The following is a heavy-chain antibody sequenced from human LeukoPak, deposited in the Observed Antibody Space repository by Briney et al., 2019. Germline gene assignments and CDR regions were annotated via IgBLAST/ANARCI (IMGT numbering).Heavy chain of an antibody. J-gene: IGHJ4*02. Sequence: GGSLRLSCAASGFRISSYVMSWVRQAPGKGLEYVSSIDGSDGASYYADSVKGRFTISRDNSKNTLFLQMNSLRVEDTAVYYFERVDSGNYDYWGQGTLLTVSS. CDR2: IDGSDGAS. CDR3: ERVDSGNYDY. V-gene: IGHV3-23*01. D-gene: IGHD1-26*01. CDR1: GFRISSYV.